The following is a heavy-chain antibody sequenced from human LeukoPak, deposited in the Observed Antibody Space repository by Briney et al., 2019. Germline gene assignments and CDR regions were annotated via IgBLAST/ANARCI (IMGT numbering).Heavy chain of an antibody. V-gene: IGHV3-23*01. CDR3: AKGPRYSGSYGYFQH. D-gene: IGHD1-26*01. Sequence: GGSLRLSCAASGFTFSSYWMSWVRQAPGKGLEWVSAISGSGGSTYYADSVKGRFTISRDNSKNTLYLQMNSLRAEDTAVYYCAKGPRYSGSYGYFQHWGQGTLVTVSS. CDR1: GFTFSSYW. CDR2: ISGSGGST. J-gene: IGHJ1*01.